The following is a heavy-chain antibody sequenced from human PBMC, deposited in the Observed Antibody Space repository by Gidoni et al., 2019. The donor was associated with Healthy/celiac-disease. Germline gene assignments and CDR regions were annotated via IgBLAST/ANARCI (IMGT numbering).Heavy chain of an antibody. CDR3: AREWELGSGGMDV. V-gene: IGHV1-69*01. CDR1: GGTFSSYA. Sequence: QVQLVQSGAEVRKPGSSVQVSCKASGGTFSSYAISWVRQAPGQGFEWMGGIIPIFGTANYAQKFQGRVTITADESTSTVYMELSSLRSEDTAVYYCAREWELGSGGMDVWGQGTTVTVSS. D-gene: IGHD1-26*01. CDR2: IIPIFGTA. J-gene: IGHJ6*02.